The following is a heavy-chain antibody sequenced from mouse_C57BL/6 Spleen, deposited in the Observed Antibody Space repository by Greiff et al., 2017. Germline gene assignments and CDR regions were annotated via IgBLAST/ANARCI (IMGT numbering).Heavy chain of an antibody. V-gene: IGHV1-15*01. CDR1: GYTFTDYE. D-gene: IGHD1-1*01. CDR3: KRLITTVVATGDY. J-gene: IGHJ2*01. CDR2: IDPETGGT. Sequence: QVQLQQSGAELVRPGASVTLSCKASGYTFTDYEMHWVKQTPVHGLEWIGAIDPETGGTAYNQKFKGKAILTADKSSSTAYMELRSLTSEDSAVYYCKRLITTVVATGDYWGQGTTLTVSS.